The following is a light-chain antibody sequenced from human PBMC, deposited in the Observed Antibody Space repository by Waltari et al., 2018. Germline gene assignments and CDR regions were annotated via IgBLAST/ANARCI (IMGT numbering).Light chain of an antibody. CDR2: AAS. V-gene: IGKV1-39*01. CDR1: KNIRSY. CDR3: QQRNNWPLT. Sequence: DLQMTQSPSSLSASVGDRVTISCRASKNIRSYLSWYQQKPGIAPKLVIYAASTLQSGVPARFSGSGSGTNFTLTISSLEPEDFAVYYCQQRNNWPLTFGGGTKVEIK. J-gene: IGKJ4*01.